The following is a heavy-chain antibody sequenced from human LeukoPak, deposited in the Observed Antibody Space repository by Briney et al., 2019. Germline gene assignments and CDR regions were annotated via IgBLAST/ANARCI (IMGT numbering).Heavy chain of an antibody. V-gene: IGHV3-23*01. D-gene: IGHD2-8*01. Sequence: GGSLRLSCAASGFTFSSYAMSWVRQAPGKGLEWVSAISGSGGSTYYADSVKGRFTISRDNSKNTLYLQMNSLRAEDTAVYYCGKVGCCTNGVPDYWGQGTLVTVSS. CDR1: GFTFSSYA. J-gene: IGHJ4*02. CDR3: GKVGCCTNGVPDY. CDR2: ISGSGGST.